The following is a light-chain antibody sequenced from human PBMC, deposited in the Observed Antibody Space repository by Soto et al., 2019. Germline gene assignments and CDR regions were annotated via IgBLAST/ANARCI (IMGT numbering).Light chain of an antibody. CDR3: QQYGSSPRT. J-gene: IGKJ1*01. Sequence: EIVLTQSPGTLSLSPGERATLSCRASQSVSSNYLACYQQKPGQAPRLLIYGASSRATGIPDRFSGSGSGAGFTLTISRLEPEDFAVYYCQQYGSSPRTFGQGTKVEIK. CDR1: QSVSSNY. CDR2: GAS. V-gene: IGKV3-20*01.